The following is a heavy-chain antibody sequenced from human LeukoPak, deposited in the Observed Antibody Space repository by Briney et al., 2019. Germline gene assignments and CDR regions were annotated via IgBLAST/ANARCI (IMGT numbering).Heavy chain of an antibody. CDR1: GYTFTYYY. CDR2: INPSSGST. J-gene: IGHJ1*01. V-gene: IGHV1-46*01. D-gene: IGHD6-6*01. Sequence: ASVKVSCKASGYTFTYYYMHWVRQAPGQGLEWMGIINPSSGSTSYAQKFQGRVTMTRDTSTSTVYMDVSSLRSDDTAVYYCATIAASDAEDFQHWGQGTLVTVSS. CDR3: ATIAASDAEDFQH.